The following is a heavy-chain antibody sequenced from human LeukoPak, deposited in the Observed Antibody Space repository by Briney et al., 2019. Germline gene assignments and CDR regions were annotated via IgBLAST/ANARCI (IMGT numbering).Heavy chain of an antibody. J-gene: IGHJ6*02. CDR1: GFTFSSYA. D-gene: IGHD3-10*01. CDR2: ISYDGSNK. Sequence: GRSLRLSCVASGFTFSSYAMHWVRQAPGKGLEWVAVISYDGSNKYYADSVKGRFTISRDNSKNTLYLQMNSLRAEDTAVYYCARDRPITMVRGVTPPGYYGMDVWGQGTTVTVSS. V-gene: IGHV3-30-3*01. CDR3: ARDRPITMVRGVTPPGYYGMDV.